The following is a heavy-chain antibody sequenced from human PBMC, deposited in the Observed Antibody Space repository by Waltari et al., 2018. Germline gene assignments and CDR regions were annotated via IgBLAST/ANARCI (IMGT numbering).Heavy chain of an antibody. CDR1: GYTFTGYY. J-gene: IGHJ3*02. CDR2: INPNSGGT. D-gene: IGHD6-25*01. Sequence: QVQLVQSGAEVKKPGASVKVSCKASGYTFTGYYMHWVRQAPGQGLEWMGRINPNSGGTNKAQKCQGRGTMTRETSISTAYMELSRLRSDDTAVYYCARGGSLPDAFDIWGQGTMVTVSS. V-gene: IGHV1-2*06. CDR3: ARGGSLPDAFDI.